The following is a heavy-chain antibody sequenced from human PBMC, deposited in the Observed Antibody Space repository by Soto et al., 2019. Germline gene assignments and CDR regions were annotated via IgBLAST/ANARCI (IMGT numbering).Heavy chain of an antibody. CDR3: AIVGMAGIALLYFDY. CDR2: ISYNGHDK. Sequence: QVQLVESGGGVVQPGRSLRLSCAASGFTFSSFGMHWVRQAPGKGLEWVALISYNGHDKYYADSVKGRFTISRDNSKSTLSLQMYSLTPEDSAVYYCAIVGMAGIALLYFDYWGQGTPVTVSS. V-gene: IGHV3-30*03. CDR1: GFTFSSFG. J-gene: IGHJ4*02. D-gene: IGHD6-19*01.